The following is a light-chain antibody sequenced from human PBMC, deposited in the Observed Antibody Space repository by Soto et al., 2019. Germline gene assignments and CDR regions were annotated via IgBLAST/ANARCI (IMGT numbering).Light chain of an antibody. CDR3: QDFDSPQWT. CDR1: QSVGSTY. J-gene: IGKJ1*01. V-gene: IGKV3-20*01. CDR2: GAS. Sequence: EIVLTQSPGTLSLSPGERAALSCRASQSVGSTYLEWFQQKPGQAPRLLIYGASIRATGIPDRFSGSGSGTDFTLTINRLEPEDFAVYYCQDFDSPQWTFGQGTKVEN.